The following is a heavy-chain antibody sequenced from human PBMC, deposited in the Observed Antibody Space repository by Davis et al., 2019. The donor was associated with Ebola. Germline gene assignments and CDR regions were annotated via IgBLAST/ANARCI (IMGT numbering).Heavy chain of an antibody. CDR2: ISYDGSNK. J-gene: IGHJ4*02. V-gene: IGHV3-30*18. CDR1: GFTFSSYG. CDR3: AKDPVKGA. Sequence: GESLKISCAASGFTFSSYGMHWVRQAPGKGLEWVAVISYDGSNKYYADSVKGRFTISRDNSKNTLYLQMNSLRAEDTAVYYCAKDPVKGAWGQGTLVTVSS.